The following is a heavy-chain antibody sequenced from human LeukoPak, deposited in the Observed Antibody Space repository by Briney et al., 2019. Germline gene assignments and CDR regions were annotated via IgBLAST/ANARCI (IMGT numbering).Heavy chain of an antibody. V-gene: IGHV1-8*01. CDR3: ARGSYGGDYYDSSGYLL. D-gene: IGHD3-22*01. J-gene: IGHJ4*02. Sequence: ASVKVSCKASGYTFTSYDINWVRQATGQGLEWMGWMNPNSGNTGYAQKFQGRVTMTRNTSISTAYMELSSLRSEDTAVYYCARGSYGGDYYDSSGYLLWGQGTLVTVSS. CDR2: MNPNSGNT. CDR1: GYTFTSYD.